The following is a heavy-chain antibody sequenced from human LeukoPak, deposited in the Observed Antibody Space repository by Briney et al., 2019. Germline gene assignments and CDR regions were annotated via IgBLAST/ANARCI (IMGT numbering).Heavy chain of an antibody. Sequence: GESLKISCQGSANTFSDYWIGWVRQMPGKGLEWMGVIYPDDSQTTYSPPFERQVTISADKSINTAYPQWNSLKATDTAMYYCARREMITHNAFDIWGQGTWSPSLQ. D-gene: IGHD1-14*01. CDR2: IYPDDSQT. J-gene: IGHJ3*02. V-gene: IGHV5-51*01. CDR3: ARREMITHNAFDI. CDR1: ANTFSDYW.